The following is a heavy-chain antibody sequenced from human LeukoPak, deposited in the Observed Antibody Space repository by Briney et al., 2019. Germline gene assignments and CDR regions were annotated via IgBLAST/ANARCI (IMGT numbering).Heavy chain of an antibody. CDR3: ARAVIVVVPAAMYYFDY. V-gene: IGHV4-30-4*08. D-gene: IGHD2-2*01. J-gene: IGHJ4*02. CDR1: GGSISSRDYY. CDR2: IYYSGTT. Sequence: SQTLSLTCTVSGGSISSRDYYWSWIRQPPGKGLEWIAYIYYSGTTYYNPSLESRVTISVDTSKNQFSLKLSSVTAADTAVYYCARAVIVVVPAAMYYFDYWGQGTLVTVSS.